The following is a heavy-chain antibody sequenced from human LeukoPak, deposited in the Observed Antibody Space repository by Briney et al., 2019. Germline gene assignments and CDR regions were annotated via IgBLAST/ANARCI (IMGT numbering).Heavy chain of an antibody. CDR1: GFTFSSYG. Sequence: PGGSLRLSCAASGFTFSSYGMHWVRQAPGKGLEWVAFIRYDGSNKYYADSVKGRFTISRDNSKNTLYLQMNSLRAEDTAVYYCAKDARPYDSSGYCNFDYWGQGTLVTVSS. D-gene: IGHD3-22*01. CDR3: AKDARPYDSSGYCNFDY. J-gene: IGHJ4*02. V-gene: IGHV3-30*02. CDR2: IRYDGSNK.